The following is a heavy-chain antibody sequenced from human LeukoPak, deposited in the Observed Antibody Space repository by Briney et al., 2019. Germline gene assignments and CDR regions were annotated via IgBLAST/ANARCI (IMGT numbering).Heavy chain of an antibody. CDR2: IYHSVST. CDR1: GYSISSDYY. V-gene: IGHV4-38-2*02. Sequence: SETLSLTCTVSGYSISSDYYWVWIRPPPGKGLEWVGSIYHSVSTYHHPSLKSRVTVPVDTSKNQFSLKLSSVTAADTAAYYCASTFRLLDAFYTWGQGTMVTASS. D-gene: IGHD2/OR15-2a*01. J-gene: IGHJ3*02. CDR3: ASTFRLLDAFYT.